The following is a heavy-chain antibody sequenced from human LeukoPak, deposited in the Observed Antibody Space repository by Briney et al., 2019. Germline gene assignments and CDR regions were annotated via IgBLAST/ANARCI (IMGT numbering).Heavy chain of an antibody. CDR1: GGSVSSGSYY. V-gene: IGHV4-61*01. CDR3: ARDGPPYCGGDCFAY. CDR2: IYYSGST. D-gene: IGHD2-21*01. J-gene: IGHJ4*02. Sequence: SETLSLACTVSGGSVSSGSYYWSWIRQPPGKGLEWIGYIYYSGSTNYNPSLKSRVTISVDTSKNQFSLKLSSVTAADTAVYYCARDGPPYCGGDCFAYWGQGTLVTVSS.